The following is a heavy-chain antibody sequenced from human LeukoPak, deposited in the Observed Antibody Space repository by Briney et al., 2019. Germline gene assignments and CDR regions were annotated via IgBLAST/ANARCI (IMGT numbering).Heavy chain of an antibody. CDR2: INHSGST. CDR3: ARRKGASSHFDY. Sequence: SETLSLTCAVYGGSFSGYYWSWIRQPPGKGLEWIGEINHSGSTNYNPSLKSRVTISVDTSKNQFSLKLSSVTAADTAVYYCARRKGASSHFDYWGQGTLVTVSS. CDR1: GGSFSGYY. V-gene: IGHV4-34*01. D-gene: IGHD3-16*01. J-gene: IGHJ4*02.